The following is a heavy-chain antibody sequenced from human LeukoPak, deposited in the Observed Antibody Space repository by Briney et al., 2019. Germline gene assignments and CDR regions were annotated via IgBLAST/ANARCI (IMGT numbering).Heavy chain of an antibody. CDR2: ISSSSSYI. CDR3: ARDYPYGGTSGYFDY. D-gene: IGHD4-23*01. J-gene: IGHJ4*02. CDR1: GFTFSSYS. V-gene: IGHV3-21*01. Sequence: GGSLRLSCAASGFTFSSYSMNWVRQAPGKGLEWVLSISSSSSYIYYADSVKGRFTISRDNAKNSLYLQMTSLRAEDTAVYYCARDYPYGGTSGYFDYWGQGTLVTVSS.